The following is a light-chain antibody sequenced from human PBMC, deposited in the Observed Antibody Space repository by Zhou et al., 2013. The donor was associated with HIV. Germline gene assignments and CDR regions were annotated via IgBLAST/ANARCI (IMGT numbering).Light chain of an antibody. CDR2: AAS. V-gene: IGKV1-39*01. Sequence: DIQMTQSPSSLSASVGDRISITCRASQTINTYLNWYQQKPGKAPKVLIYAASNLQTGVPSRFSGGGSGTEFTLTISSLQPDDFATYYCQQYNSFPLTFGGGTKVEIK. CDR3: QQYNSFPLT. CDR1: QTINTY. J-gene: IGKJ4*01.